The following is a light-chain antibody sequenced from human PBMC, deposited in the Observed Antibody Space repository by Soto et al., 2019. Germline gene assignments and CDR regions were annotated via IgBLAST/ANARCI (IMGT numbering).Light chain of an antibody. J-gene: IGKJ2*01. CDR3: HQYGSSPYT. V-gene: IGKV3-20*01. CDR1: QSVSNSY. Sequence: EIVLTQSPDTLSLSPGERATLSCRASQSVSNSYLAWYQQKPGQAPRLLIYGVSSRATGIPDRFSGSGSGTDFTLTISRLEPEDFAVYYCHQYGSSPYTFGQGTKLEI. CDR2: GVS.